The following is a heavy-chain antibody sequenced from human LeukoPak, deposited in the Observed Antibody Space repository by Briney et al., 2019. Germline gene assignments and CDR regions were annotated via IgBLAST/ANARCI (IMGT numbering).Heavy chain of an antibody. V-gene: IGHV1-69*04. J-gene: IGHJ6*02. CDR2: IIPILGIA. CDR3: ARAWEVPEALPYGMDV. D-gene: IGHD1-26*01. Sequence: ASVKVSCKASGGTFSSYAISWVRQAPGQGLEWMGRIIPILGIANYAQKFQGRVTITADKSTSTAYMELSSLRSEDTAVYYCARAWEVPEALPYGMDVWGQGTTVTVSS. CDR1: GGTFSSYA.